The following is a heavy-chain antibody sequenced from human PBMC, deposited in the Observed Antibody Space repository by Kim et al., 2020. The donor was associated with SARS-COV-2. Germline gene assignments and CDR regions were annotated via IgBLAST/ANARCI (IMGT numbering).Heavy chain of an antibody. D-gene: IGHD3-22*01. V-gene: IGHV4-59*08. CDR1: GGSISSYY. Sequence: SETLSLTCTVSGGSISSYYWSWIRQPPGKGLEWIGYIYYSGSTNYNPSLKSRVTISVDTSKNQFSLKLSSVTAADTAVYYCARLGITMMGAIDYWGQGTLVTVSS. CDR2: IYYSGST. J-gene: IGHJ4*02. CDR3: ARLGITMMGAIDY.